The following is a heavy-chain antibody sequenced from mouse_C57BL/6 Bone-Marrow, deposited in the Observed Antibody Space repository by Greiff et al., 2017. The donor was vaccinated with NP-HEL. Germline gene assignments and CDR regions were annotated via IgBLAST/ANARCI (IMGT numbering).Heavy chain of an antibody. V-gene: IGHV14-4*01. J-gene: IGHJ1*03. CDR2: IDPENGDT. Sequence: EVQGVESGAELVRPGASVKLSCTASGFNIKDDYMHWVKQRPEQGLEWIGWIDPENGDTEYASKFQGKATITADTSSNTAYLQLSSLTSEDTAVYYCTPITTVGYFDVWGTGTTVTVSS. CDR3: TPITTVGYFDV. D-gene: IGHD1-1*01. CDR1: GFNIKDDY.